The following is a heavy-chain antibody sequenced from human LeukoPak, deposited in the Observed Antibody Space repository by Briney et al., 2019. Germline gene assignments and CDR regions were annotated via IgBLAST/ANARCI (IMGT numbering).Heavy chain of an antibody. Sequence: GGSLRLSCLAPGFTFSDYYMSWGRQAPGKGLEWSSYMSSRGYPIYYADSVKGRFTISRDNAKNTLYLQMHKLRADDTAVYFCARVGIALASPFDYWGLGTLVAVSS. J-gene: IGHJ4*02. CDR1: GFTFSDYY. V-gene: IGHV3-11*01. CDR2: MSSRGYPI. D-gene: IGHD1-1*01. CDR3: ARVGIALASPFDY.